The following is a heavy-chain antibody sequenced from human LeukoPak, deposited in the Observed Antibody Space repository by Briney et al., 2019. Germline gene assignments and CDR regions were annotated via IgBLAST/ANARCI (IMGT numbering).Heavy chain of an antibody. V-gene: IGHV1-69*06. Sequence: SVKVSCKASGGTFSSYAISWVRQAPGQGLEWKGGIIPIFGTANYAQKFQGRVTITADKSTSTAYMELSSLRSEDTAVYYCARAEFCPPGEYYYYYYMDVWGKGTTVTVSS. D-gene: IGHD3-10*01. J-gene: IGHJ6*03. CDR2: IIPIFGTA. CDR3: ARAEFCPPGEYYYYYYMDV. CDR1: GGTFSSYA.